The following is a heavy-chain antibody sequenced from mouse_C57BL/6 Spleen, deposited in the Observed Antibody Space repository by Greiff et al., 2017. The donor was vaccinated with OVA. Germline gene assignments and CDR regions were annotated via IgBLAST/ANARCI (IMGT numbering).Heavy chain of an antibody. CDR1: GFTFSSYA. J-gene: IGHJ1*03. CDR2: ISDGGSYT. Sequence: EVKLMESGGGLVKPGGSLKLSCAASGFTFSSYAMSWVRQTPEQRLEWVATISDGGSYTYYPDNVKGRFTISRDNAKNNLYLQMSHLKSEDTAMYYCARGDGSSYPYFDVWGTGTTVTVSS. CDR3: ARGDGSSYPYFDV. D-gene: IGHD1-1*01. V-gene: IGHV5-4*03.